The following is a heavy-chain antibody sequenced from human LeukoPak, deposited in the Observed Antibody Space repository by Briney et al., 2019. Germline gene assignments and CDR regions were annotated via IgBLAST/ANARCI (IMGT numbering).Heavy chain of an antibody. J-gene: IGHJ4*02. CDR1: GFAFSSYW. D-gene: IGHD6-19*01. V-gene: IGHV3-7*01. CDR2: IKQDGSET. CDR3: VREGTTVALFDY. Sequence: GGSLRLSCEASGFAFSSYWMHWVRQAPGKGLEWVANIKQDGSETYYVDPVKGRFTISRDNAKNSLYLQMHSLRAEDTAVYYCVREGTTVALFDYWGQGSLVTVSS.